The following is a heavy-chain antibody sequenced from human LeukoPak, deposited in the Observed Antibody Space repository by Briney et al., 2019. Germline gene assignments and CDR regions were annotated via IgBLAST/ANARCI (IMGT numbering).Heavy chain of an antibody. CDR1: GYTFTGYY. V-gene: IGHV1-2*02. D-gene: IGHD3-16*01. J-gene: IGHJ4*02. CDR2: INPSSGGT. Sequence: ASVKVSCKASGYTFTGYYMHWVRQAPGQGLEWMGWINPSSGGTNYAQKFQGRVTMTRDTSISTAYMELSRLRSDDTAVYYCARDTLLVFGGMVDYWGQGTLVTVSS. CDR3: ARDTLLVFGGMVDY.